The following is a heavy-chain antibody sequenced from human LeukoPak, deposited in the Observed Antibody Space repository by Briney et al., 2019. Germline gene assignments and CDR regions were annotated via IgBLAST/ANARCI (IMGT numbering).Heavy chain of an antibody. CDR2: IKEDSSDK. V-gene: IGHV3-7*01. CDR1: GFTFNKYW. CDR3: ARESGRFRFDS. D-gene: IGHD3-3*01. J-gene: IGHJ5*01. Sequence: GGSLRLSCAASGFTFNKYWMNWVRQSPGKGLEWVANIKEDSSDKNYVDSMKGRSTISRDNAKNSLYLQMNSLRVEDTAVYYCARESGRFRFDSWGQGTLVAVSS.